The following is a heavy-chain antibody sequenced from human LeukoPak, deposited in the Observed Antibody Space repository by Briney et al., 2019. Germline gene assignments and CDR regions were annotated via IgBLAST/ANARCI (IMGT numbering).Heavy chain of an antibody. D-gene: IGHD6-13*01. CDR2: ISGSGINT. V-gene: IGHV3-23*01. CDR3: AKIEVAAGDYNFHY. Sequence: PGGSLRLSCAASGFTFSSYAMSWVRQAPGKGLEWVSAISGSGINTYYADSVRSRFTISRDNSKNTLYLQMNSLRAEDTAIYYCAKIEVAAGDYNFHYWGQGTLVTVSS. CDR1: GFTFSSYA. J-gene: IGHJ4*02.